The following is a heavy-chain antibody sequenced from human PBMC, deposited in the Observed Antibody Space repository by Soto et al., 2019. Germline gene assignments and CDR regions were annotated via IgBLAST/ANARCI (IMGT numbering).Heavy chain of an antibody. J-gene: IGHJ3*02. V-gene: IGHV3-48*01. CDR2: ISSSSSTI. D-gene: IGHD6-19*01. CDR3: TASSGWYNAFDI. CDR1: GFTFSSYS. Sequence: GSLRLSCAASGFTFSSYSMNWVRQAPGKGLEWVSYISSSSSTIYYADSVKGRFTISRDNAKNSLYLQMNSLRAEDTAVYYCTASSGWYNAFDIWGQGTMVTVSS.